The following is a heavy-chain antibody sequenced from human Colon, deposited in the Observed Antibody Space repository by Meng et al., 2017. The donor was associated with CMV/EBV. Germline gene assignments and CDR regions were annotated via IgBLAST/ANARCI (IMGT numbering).Heavy chain of an antibody. CDR1: GYNFTSYG. CDR3: ARDWASGYDYYYSGMDV. CDR2: ISAYNGNT. Sequence: ASVKVSCKASGYNFTSYGISWVRQAPGQGLEWMGWISAYNGNTNYAQKLQGRVTMTTDTSTSTAYMELRSLRSDDTAVYYCARDWASGYDYYYSGMDVWGQGTTVTVSS. J-gene: IGHJ6*02. V-gene: IGHV1-18*01. D-gene: IGHD5-12*01.